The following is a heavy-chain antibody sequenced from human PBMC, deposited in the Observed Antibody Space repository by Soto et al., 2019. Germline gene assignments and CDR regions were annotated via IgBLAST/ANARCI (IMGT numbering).Heavy chain of an antibody. V-gene: IGHV1-69*18. CDR1: GGSFSSYA. J-gene: IGHJ4*02. D-gene: IGHD6-6*01. Sequence: QVQLVQSGAGVKKPGSSVKVSCNASGGSFSSYAIRWVRQAPGQGLEWMGRISPIFGTPSYAQKFQGKVTVTADEATGKYYKQPRSQRSEDTAVYYSARQYRSPSERFDNWGQGTMVTVSS. CDR3: ARQYRSPSERFDN. CDR2: ISPIFGTP.